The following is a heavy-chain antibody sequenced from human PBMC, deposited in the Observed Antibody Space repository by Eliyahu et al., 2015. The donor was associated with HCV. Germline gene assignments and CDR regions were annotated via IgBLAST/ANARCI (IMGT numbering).Heavy chain of an antibody. V-gene: IGHV4-34*01. D-gene: IGHD4-17*01. CDR2: INHSGST. J-gene: IGHJ4*02. Sequence: QVQLQQWGAGLLKPSETLSLTCAVYGGSFSGYYWSWIRQPPGKGLEWIGEINHSGSTNYNPSLKSRVTISVDTSKNQFSLKLSSVTAADTAVYYCAGGRGGDRLPRYWGQGTLVTVSS. CDR3: AGGRGGDRLPRY. CDR1: GGSFSGYY.